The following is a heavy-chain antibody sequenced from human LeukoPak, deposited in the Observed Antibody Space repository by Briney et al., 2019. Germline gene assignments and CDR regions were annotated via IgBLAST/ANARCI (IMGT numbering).Heavy chain of an antibody. D-gene: IGHD5-24*01. J-gene: IGHJ3*02. CDR3: TRQKMATHSHDGFDI. V-gene: IGHV3-7*01. Sequence: GGSLRLSCAASGFTFNNYAMSWVRQAPGKGLEWVANIKQDGSEKYYVDSVKGRFTISRDNAKNSLYLQMNSLRAEDTAVYYCTRQKMATHSHDGFDIWGQGTMVTVSS. CDR2: IKQDGSEK. CDR1: GFTFNNYA.